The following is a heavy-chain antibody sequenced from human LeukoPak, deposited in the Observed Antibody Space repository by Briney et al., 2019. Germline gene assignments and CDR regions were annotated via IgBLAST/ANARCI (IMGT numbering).Heavy chain of an antibody. Sequence: SETLSLTCAVYGGSFSGYYGSWIRQPPGKGLEWIGEINHSGSTNYNPSLKSRVTISVDMSKNQFSLKLSSVTAADTAVYYCARGPYYGSGSYYNRRFNWFDPWGQGTLVTVSS. CDR3: ARGPYYGSGSYYNRRFNWFDP. CDR2: INHSGST. V-gene: IGHV4-34*01. CDR1: GGSFSGYY. J-gene: IGHJ5*02. D-gene: IGHD3-10*01.